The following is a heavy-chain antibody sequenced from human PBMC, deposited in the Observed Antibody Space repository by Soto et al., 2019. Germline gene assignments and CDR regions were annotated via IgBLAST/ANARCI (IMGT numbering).Heavy chain of an antibody. CDR2: VSNNASDT. V-gene: IGHV3-64D*06. CDR3: VKEVGPCCDWSYYFDY. J-gene: IGHJ4*02. CDR1: GFTFTYYT. D-gene: IGHD3-9*01. Sequence: GGSLRLSCSASGFTFTYYTFHLVRQAPERGLEFVSAVSNNASDTYYADSVRGRFTISRDNSKNTLYLQMSSLTVDDTAVYYCVKEVGPCCDWSYYFDYWGQGTVV.